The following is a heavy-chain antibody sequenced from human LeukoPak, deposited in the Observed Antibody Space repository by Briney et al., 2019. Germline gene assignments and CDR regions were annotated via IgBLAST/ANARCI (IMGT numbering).Heavy chain of an antibody. Sequence: PSETLSLTCTVSGGSISSSSYYWGWIRQPPGEGLEWIGSIYYSGSTYYNPSLKSRVTISVDTSKNQFSLKLSSVTAADTAVYYCARTRGYSYGYPTYYYYDYMDVWGKGTTVTVSS. V-gene: IGHV4-39*01. J-gene: IGHJ6*03. D-gene: IGHD5-18*01. CDR1: GGSISSSSYY. CDR3: ARTRGYSYGYPTYYYYDYMDV. CDR2: IYYSGST.